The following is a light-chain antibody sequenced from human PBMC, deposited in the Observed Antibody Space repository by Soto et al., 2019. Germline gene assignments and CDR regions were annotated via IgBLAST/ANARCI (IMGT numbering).Light chain of an antibody. CDR2: KTS. Sequence: DIQLTQPPSTLSASVGDRVSITCRASQSRSSWLAWYQQKPGKAPKFLIYKTSNLESGGPSRFSSSVSGTEITLTISGLHADDFATYCCQYCNNYCWTFGEGTKVEIK. J-gene: IGKJ1*01. CDR1: QSRSSW. V-gene: IGKV1-5*03. CDR3: QYCNNYCWT.